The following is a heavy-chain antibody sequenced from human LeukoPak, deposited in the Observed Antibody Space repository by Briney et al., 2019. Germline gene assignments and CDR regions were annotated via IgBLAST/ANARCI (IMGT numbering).Heavy chain of an antibody. J-gene: IGHJ3*02. CDR1: GYSITSGYY. D-gene: IGHD3-3*01. CDR2: IYHSGST. CDR3: ARELEWLQAPVSGPGAFDI. Sequence: SETLSLTCTVSGYSITSGYYWGWIRQPPGKGLEWIGSIYHSGSTHCNPSLNSRVTMSVDTSKNQVSLKLSSVTAADTAVYYCARELEWLQAPVSGPGAFDIWGQGTMVTVSS. V-gene: IGHV4-38-2*02.